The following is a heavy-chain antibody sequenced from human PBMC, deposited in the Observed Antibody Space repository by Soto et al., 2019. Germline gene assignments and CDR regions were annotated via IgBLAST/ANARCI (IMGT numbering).Heavy chain of an antibody. V-gene: IGHV1-3*01. Sequence: QVQLVQSGAEVKKPGASVKVSCKASGYTFTSYTMHWVRQAPGQRLEWMGWINAGHGNTKYSQKFQGRVTITRDTYASIAYMELSRLRSEDTAVYYCARGGSRVRVVILDAFDIWGQGTMVTVSS. D-gene: IGHD3-10*01. CDR3: ARGGSRVRVVILDAFDI. CDR1: GYTFTSYT. J-gene: IGHJ3*02. CDR2: INAGHGNT.